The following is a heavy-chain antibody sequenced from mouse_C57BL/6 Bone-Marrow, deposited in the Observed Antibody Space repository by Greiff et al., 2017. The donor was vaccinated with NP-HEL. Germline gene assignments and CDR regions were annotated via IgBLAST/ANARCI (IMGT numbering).Heavy chain of an antibody. CDR3: TTDYYRDARDY. CDR1: GFNINGDY. V-gene: IGHV14-4*01. J-gene: IGHJ4*01. D-gene: IGHD1-1*01. Sequence: EVQLQQPGAELVRPGASVKLSCTASGFNINGDYMHWVKQRPGQGLEWIGWIDPENGDTDYISKFKGKATMTADTSSNTAYLQLSSLTSEDAAVYYCTTDYYRDARDYGGQGTAVTVSA. CDR2: IDPENGDT.